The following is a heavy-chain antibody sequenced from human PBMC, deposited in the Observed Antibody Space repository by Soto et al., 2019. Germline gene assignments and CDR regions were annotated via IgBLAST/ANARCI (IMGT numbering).Heavy chain of an antibody. CDR2: IYYSGST. D-gene: IGHD5-12*01. CDR3: AREGRDGYKSIYYYYGMDV. CDR1: GGSMRRGGYY. J-gene: IGHJ6*02. Sequence: LSLTSSVSGGSMRRGGYYSCWIRPHPGKGLEWIGYIYYSGSTYYNPSLKSRVTISVDTSKNQFSLKLSSVTAADTAVYYCAREGRDGYKSIYYYYGMDVWGQGTTVT. V-gene: IGHV4-31*03.